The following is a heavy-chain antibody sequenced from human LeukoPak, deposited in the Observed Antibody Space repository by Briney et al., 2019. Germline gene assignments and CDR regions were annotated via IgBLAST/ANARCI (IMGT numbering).Heavy chain of an antibody. D-gene: IGHD6-19*01. Sequence: SETLSLTCDASGGSVTSTNWWTWVRQPPGKGLEWIGEVHLDGRTNYNPSLKSRLIMSVDLPENHISLKLSSVTAADTAVYYCARRGYSSGFHYIDYWGQGTLVTVSS. V-gene: IGHV4-4*02. CDR1: GGSVTSTNW. CDR2: VHLDGRT. CDR3: ARRGYSSGFHYIDY. J-gene: IGHJ4*02.